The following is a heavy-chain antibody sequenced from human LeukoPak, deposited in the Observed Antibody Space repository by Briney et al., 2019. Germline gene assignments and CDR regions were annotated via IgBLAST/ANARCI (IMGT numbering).Heavy chain of an antibody. CDR3: ARDGYYGSGSYPNWFDP. Sequence: ASVKVSCKASGYTFSSYYMHWVRQAPGQGLEWMGWINTNTGNPTYAQGFTGRFVFSLDTSVSTAYLQISSLKAEDTAVYYCARDGYYGSGSYPNWFDPWGQGTLVTVSS. CDR1: GYTFSSYY. J-gene: IGHJ5*02. D-gene: IGHD3-10*01. CDR2: INTNTGNP. V-gene: IGHV7-4-1*02.